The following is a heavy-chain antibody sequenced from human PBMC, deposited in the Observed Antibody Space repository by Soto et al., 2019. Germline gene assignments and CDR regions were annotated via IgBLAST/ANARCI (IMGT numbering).Heavy chain of an antibody. CDR2: ISGSDGST. V-gene: IGHV3-23*01. CDR3: AKTIFGVISQTYDY. CDR1: GFTFSRYA. Sequence: EVHLFESGGGLVQPGGSLRLSCAASGFTFSRYAMTWVRQAPGKGLEWVSGISGSDGSTSYADSVRGRFTISRDNSKNTLYLQMNSLRAEDTAVYYCAKTIFGVISQTYDYWGQGTLVTVSS. J-gene: IGHJ4*02. D-gene: IGHD3-3*01.